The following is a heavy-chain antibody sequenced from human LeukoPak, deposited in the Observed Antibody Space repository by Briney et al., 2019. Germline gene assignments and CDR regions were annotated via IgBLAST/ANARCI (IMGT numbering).Heavy chain of an antibody. V-gene: IGHV1-18*01. D-gene: IGHD1-26*01. CDR3: ARAQRGAYYFDY. Sequence: GGSVKVSCKASGYTFTSYGISWVRQAPGQGLEWMGWISAYNGNTNYAQRLQGRVTMTTDTSTSTAYMELRSLRSDDTAVYYCARAQRGAYYFDYWGQGTLVTVSS. CDR1: GYTFTSYG. J-gene: IGHJ4*02. CDR2: ISAYNGNT.